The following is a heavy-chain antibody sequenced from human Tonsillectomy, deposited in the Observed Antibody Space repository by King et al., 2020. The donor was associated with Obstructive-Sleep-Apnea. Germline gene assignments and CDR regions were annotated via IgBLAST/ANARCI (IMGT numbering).Heavy chain of an antibody. CDR3: ARAVQWGASGYFDY. Sequence: LQLQESGPGPVKPSETLSLTCTVSGGSISSSIYSWGWIRQPPGKGLENIGSIYYSGSTYYNPSLKSRVTILVDKSKNQFSLKLSSVTAADTAAYYCARAVQWGASGYFDYWGQGTLVTVSS. D-gene: IGHD1-26*01. J-gene: IGHJ4*02. CDR1: GGSISSSIYS. CDR2: IYYSGST. V-gene: IGHV4-39*07.